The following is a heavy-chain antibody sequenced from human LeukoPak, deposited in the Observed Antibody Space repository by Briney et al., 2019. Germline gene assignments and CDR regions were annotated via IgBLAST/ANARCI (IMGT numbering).Heavy chain of an antibody. J-gene: IGHJ5*02. CDR1: GGSMSSYY. V-gene: IGHV4-4*07. Sequence: SETLSLTCTVSGGSMSSYYWSWIRQPAGKGLEWIGRIYTSGSTNYNPSLKSRVTMSVDTSKNQFSLKLSSVTAADTAVYYCARGDRWYSSSLNWFDPWGQGTLVTVSS. D-gene: IGHD6-13*01. CDR2: IYTSGST. CDR3: ARGDRWYSSSLNWFDP.